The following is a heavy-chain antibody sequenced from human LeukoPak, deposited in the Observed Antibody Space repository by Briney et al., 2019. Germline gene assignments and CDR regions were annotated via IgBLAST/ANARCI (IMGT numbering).Heavy chain of an antibody. D-gene: IGHD4-17*01. CDR1: GFTFSDYY. CDR2: ISSSSSYT. V-gene: IGHV3-11*05. J-gene: IGHJ6*02. CDR3: ARDRVRVTTVFTWELYYYGMDV. Sequence: PGGSLRLSCAASGFTFSDYYMSGIRQAPGKGLEWVSYISSSSSYTNYADSVKGRFTISRDNAKNSLYLQMNSLRAEDTAVYYCARDRVRVTTVFTWELYYYGMDVWGQGTTVTVSS.